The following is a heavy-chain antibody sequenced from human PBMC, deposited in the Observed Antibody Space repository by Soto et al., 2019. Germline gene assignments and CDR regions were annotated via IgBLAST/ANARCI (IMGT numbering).Heavy chain of an antibody. CDR1: GGTFSSYA. CDR3: ASDTYYDFWSGHPLTVYYYYGMDV. CDR2: IIPIFGTA. Sequence: SVKVSCKASGGTFSSYAMSWVRQAPGQGLEWMGGIIPIFGTANYAQKFQGRVTITADESTSTAYMELSSLRSEDTAVYYCASDTYYDFWSGHPLTVYYYYGMDVWGQGTTVTVSS. D-gene: IGHD3-3*01. J-gene: IGHJ6*02. V-gene: IGHV1-69*13.